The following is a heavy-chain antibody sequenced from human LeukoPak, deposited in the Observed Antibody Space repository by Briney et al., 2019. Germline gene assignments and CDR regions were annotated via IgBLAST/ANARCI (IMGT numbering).Heavy chain of an antibody. CDR1: GGSISSGGYS. D-gene: IGHD3-10*01. V-gene: IGHV4-30-2*01. CDR3: ARDLGGWFDP. Sequence: SQTLSLTCAVSGGSISSGGYSWSWIRQPPGKGLEWIGYIYHSGSTYYNPSLKSRVTISVDRSKDQFSLKLSSVTAADTAVYYCARDLGGWFDPWGQGTLVTVSS. CDR2: IYHSGST. J-gene: IGHJ5*02.